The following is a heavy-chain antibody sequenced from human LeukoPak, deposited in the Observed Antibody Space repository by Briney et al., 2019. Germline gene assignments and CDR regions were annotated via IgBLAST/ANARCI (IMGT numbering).Heavy chain of an antibody. Sequence: GGSLRLSCAASGFTFSDYYMSWIRQAPGKGLEWVSYISSSGSVTYYADSVKGRFTISRDNSKNTLHLQMNTLRAEDTAVYYCASRIATAGSVDYWGQGTLVTVSS. CDR3: ASRIATAGSVDY. V-gene: IGHV3-11*01. CDR2: ISSSGSVT. CDR1: GFTFSDYY. J-gene: IGHJ4*02. D-gene: IGHD6-13*01.